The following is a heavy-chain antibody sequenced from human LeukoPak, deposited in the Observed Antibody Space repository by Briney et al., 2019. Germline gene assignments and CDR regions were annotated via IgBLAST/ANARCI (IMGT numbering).Heavy chain of an antibody. Sequence: ASVKVSCKASGYTFTSYGISWVRQAPGQGLEWMGWISAYNGNTNYAQKLQGRVTMTTDTSTSTAYMELRSLRSDDTAVYNCARVPTYCSGGSCYPDNYYFDYWGQGTLVTVSS. D-gene: IGHD2-15*01. J-gene: IGHJ4*02. CDR1: GYTFTSYG. CDR3: ARVPTYCSGGSCYPDNYYFDY. V-gene: IGHV1-18*04. CDR2: ISAYNGNT.